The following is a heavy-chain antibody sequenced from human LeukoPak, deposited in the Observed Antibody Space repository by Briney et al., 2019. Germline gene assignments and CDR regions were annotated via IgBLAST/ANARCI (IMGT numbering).Heavy chain of an antibody. V-gene: IGHV4-39*01. CDR2: IYYSGST. J-gene: IGHJ4*02. D-gene: IGHD6-13*01. CDR1: GGSISSSSYY. Sequence: SETLSLTCTVSGGSISSSSYYWGWIRQPPGKGLEWIGSIYYSGSTYYNPSLKSRVTISVDTSKNQFSLKLSSVTAADTAVYYCATGLDSSSWYNAGYWGQRTLVTVSS. CDR3: ATGLDSSSWYNAGY.